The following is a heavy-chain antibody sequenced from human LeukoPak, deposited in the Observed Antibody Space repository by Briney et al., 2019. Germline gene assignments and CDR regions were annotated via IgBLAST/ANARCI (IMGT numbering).Heavy chain of an antibody. J-gene: IGHJ4*02. CDR1: GGSISSYY. Sequence: SETLSLTCTVSGGSISSYYWSWIGQPAGKGLEWIWRIYTSGSTNYNPSLKSRVTMSVDTSKNPFSLKLSSVTAADTAVYYCARGLVGATRSCYFDYWGQGTLVTVSS. V-gene: IGHV4-4*07. D-gene: IGHD1-26*01. CDR3: ARGLVGATRSCYFDY. CDR2: IYTSGST.